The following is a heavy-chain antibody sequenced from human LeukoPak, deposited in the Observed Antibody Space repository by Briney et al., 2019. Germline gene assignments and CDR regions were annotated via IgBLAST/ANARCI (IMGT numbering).Heavy chain of an antibody. D-gene: IGHD1-26*01. J-gene: IGHJ4*02. CDR1: GFTFSSYG. CDR3: VKDVGGSYAFDY. V-gene: IGHV3-64D*09. CDR2: ISSNGGST. Sequence: PGGSLRLSCSASGFTFSSYGMHWVRQAPGKGLDYVSAISSNGGSTYCADSVEGRFTISRDNSKNTLHLQMSTLRAEDTALYYCVKDVGGSYAFDYWGQGILVTVAS.